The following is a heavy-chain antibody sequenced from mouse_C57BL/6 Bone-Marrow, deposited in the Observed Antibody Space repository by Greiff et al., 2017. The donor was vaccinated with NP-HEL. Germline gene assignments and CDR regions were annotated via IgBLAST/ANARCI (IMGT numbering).Heavy chain of an antibody. V-gene: IGHV1-64*01. CDR2: IHPNSGST. J-gene: IGHJ4*01. CDR3: AMYYGTKGGAMDY. D-gene: IGHD1-1*01. Sequence: QVQLQQPGAELVKPGASVKLSCKASGYTFTSYWMHWVKQRPGQGLEWIGMIHPNSGSTNYNEKFKSKATLTVDKSSSTAYMQLSSLTSEDSAVXYCAMYYGTKGGAMDYWGQGTSVTVSS. CDR1: GYTFTSYW.